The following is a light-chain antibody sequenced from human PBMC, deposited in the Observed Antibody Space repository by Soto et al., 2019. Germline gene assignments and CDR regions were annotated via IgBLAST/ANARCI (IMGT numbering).Light chain of an antibody. CDR1: SSNIGGNA. CDR2: SNN. V-gene: IGLV1-44*01. Sequence: QSVLTQPPSASGTPGQRVTIACSGSSSNIGGNAVNWYQQLPGTTPKLLIYSNNQRPSGVPDRFSGSKSGTSASLAISGLQSEYEADYYFAACDDSLSGYVFGTVTKLTVL. J-gene: IGLJ1*01. CDR3: AACDDSLSGYV.